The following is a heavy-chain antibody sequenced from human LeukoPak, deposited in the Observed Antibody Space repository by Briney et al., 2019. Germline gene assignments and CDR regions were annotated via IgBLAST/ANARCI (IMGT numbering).Heavy chain of an antibody. CDR3: ARRLGLRWDLQAFDI. CDR1: GYTFSSYD. Sequence: GASVEVSCKASGYTFSSYDINWVRQATGQGPEWMGWMNPNSGNRGYAQKFQGRVTITRDTSISTAYMELSSLRSEDTAVYYCARRLGLRWDLQAFDIWGQGTMVTVSS. J-gene: IGHJ3*02. D-gene: IGHD4-23*01. CDR2: MNPNSGNR. V-gene: IGHV1-8*03.